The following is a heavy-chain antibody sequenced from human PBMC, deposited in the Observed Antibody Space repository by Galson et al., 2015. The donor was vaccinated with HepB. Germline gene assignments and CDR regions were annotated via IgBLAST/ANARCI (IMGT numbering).Heavy chain of an antibody. CDR3: AKDTGGKYNDFWSGYFAYFDY. J-gene: IGHJ4*02. V-gene: IGHV3-9*01. Sequence: SLRLSCAASGFTFDDYAMSWVRQAPGKGLEWVSGITWNSGNVAYSDSVRGRFTISRDNAKHSLYLQMSSVRAEDTALYFCAKDTGGKYNDFWSGYFAYFDYSGQGALVTVSS. CDR2: ITWNSGNV. CDR1: GFTFDDYA. D-gene: IGHD3-3*01.